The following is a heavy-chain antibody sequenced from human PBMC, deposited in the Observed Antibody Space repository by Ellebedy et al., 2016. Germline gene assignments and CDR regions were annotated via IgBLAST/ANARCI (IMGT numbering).Heavy chain of an antibody. CDR1: GFTFNIYA. CDR3: ARGVGSGWFDP. D-gene: IGHD2-15*01. J-gene: IGHJ5*02. Sequence: GGSLRLSCAASGFTFNIYAMSWVRQPTGKGLEWVSAIGTGGDTYYAGSVKGRFTISRENAKNSLYLQMNSLRAGDTAVYYCARGVGSGWFDPWGQGTLVTVSS. V-gene: IGHV3-13*01. CDR2: IGTGGDT.